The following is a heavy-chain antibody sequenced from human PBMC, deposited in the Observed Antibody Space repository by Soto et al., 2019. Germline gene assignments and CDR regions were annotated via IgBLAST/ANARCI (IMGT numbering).Heavy chain of an antibody. J-gene: IGHJ4*02. D-gene: IGHD6-13*01. CDR1: GDLFNNYA. CDR3: AASSSVAAAGYFKF. CDR2: ISPLFSTT. V-gene: IGHV1-69*01. Sequence: QVQLVQSGAEVKEPGSSVKVSCKATGDLFNNYAFNWVRQAPGQGLEWMGRISPLFSTTNYAQKFQGRVRSGVAELTTIVYLEVSNLESEDTAMYYCAASSSVAAAGYFKFWGQGTLVTVSP.